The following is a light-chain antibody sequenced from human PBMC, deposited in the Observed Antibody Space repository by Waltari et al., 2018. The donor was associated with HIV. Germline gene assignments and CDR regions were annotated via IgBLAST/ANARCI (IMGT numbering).Light chain of an antibody. CDR3: QAYDSSLSGVV. Sequence: QSALTQPPSVSGAPGQRVTISCTGSSSNIGAGYDVHWYQQLPGTAPTLLISGNRNRPSGVPDRFSGSKSGTSDSLAITGLQAEDEADYYCQAYDSSLSGVVFGGGTRLTVL. CDR1: SSNIGAGYD. V-gene: IGLV1-40*01. CDR2: GNR. J-gene: IGLJ2*01.